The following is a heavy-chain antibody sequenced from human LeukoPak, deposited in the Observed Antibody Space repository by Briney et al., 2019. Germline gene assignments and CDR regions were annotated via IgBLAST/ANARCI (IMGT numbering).Heavy chain of an antibody. CDR3: ARSPAVAAHSGYYYGMDV. D-gene: IGHD2-15*01. J-gene: IGHJ6*02. CDR1: GYTFTSYG. V-gene: IGHV1-18*01. Sequence: GASVKVSCKASGYTFTSYGISWVRQAPGQGLEWMGWISAYNGNTNYAQKLQGRVTMTTDTSTSTAYMELSRLRSDDTAVYYCARSPAVAAHSGYYYGMDVWGQGTTVTVSS. CDR2: ISAYNGNT.